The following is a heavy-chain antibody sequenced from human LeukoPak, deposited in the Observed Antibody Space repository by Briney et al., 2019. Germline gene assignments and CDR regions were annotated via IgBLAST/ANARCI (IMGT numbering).Heavy chain of an antibody. D-gene: IGHD3-3*01. CDR1: GGSFSGFY. CDR2: INHSGST. V-gene: IGHV4-34*01. J-gene: IGHJ5*02. CDR3: ARVAGGSIFGVVIQRGWFDP. Sequence: SETLSLTCAVYGGSFSGFYWSWIRQPPGKGLEWIGEINHSGSTNYNPSLKSRVTISVDTSKNQFSLKLSSVTAADTAVYYCARVAGGSIFGVVIQRGWFDPWGQGTLVTVSS.